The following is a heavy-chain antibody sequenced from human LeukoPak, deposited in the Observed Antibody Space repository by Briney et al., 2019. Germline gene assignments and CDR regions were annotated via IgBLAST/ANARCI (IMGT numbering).Heavy chain of an antibody. CDR1: GYTFTGYY. V-gene: IGHV1-2*06. CDR3: TRESGSYHGNDY. CDR2: TNPNNGGT. Sequence: EASVKVSCKASGYTFTGYYMHWVRQAPGQGLEWMGRTNPNNGGTNYAQKFQGRLTMTGDTSISTAYMELSSLRSDDTAVYYCTRESGSYHGNDYWGQGTLVTVSS. J-gene: IGHJ4*02. D-gene: IGHD1-26*01.